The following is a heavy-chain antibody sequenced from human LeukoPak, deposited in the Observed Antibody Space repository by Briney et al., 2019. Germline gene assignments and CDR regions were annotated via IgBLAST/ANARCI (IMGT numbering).Heavy chain of an antibody. D-gene: IGHD6-13*01. CDR2: ISAYNGNT. V-gene: IGHV1-18*01. J-gene: IGHJ6*03. Sequence: GASVKVSFKASGYTFTSYGISWVRQAPGQGLEWMGWISAYNGNTNYAQKLQGRVTMTTDTSTSTAYMELRSLRSDDTAVYYCARDNSSSSWYVKYYYYYYMDVWGKGTTVTVSS. CDR1: GYTFTSYG. CDR3: ARDNSSSSWYVKYYYYYYMDV.